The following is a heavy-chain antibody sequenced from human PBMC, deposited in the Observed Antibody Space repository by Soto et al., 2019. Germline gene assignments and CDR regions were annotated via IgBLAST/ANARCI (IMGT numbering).Heavy chain of an antibody. CDR2: IRGVAGST. Sequence: GGLLRDCCGAVGCTIKDFGMSWVRQAPGKGLEWVSLIRGVAGSTHYPDSVKGRFTISKDTSNNVLYLEMNSLRADDTAVYFCVKGAWLDYWGQGNMVTVSS. CDR3: VKGAWLDY. CDR1: GCTIKDFG. J-gene: IGHJ4*02. V-gene: IGHV3-23*01.